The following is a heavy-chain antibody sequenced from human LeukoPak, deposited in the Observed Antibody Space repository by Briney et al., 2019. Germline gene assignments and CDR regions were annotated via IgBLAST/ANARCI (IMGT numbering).Heavy chain of an antibody. CDR3: ARLDYYDSSGYPFDY. J-gene: IGHJ4*02. CDR2: IIPILGIA. CDR1: GGTFSSYA. V-gene: IGHV1-69*04. Sequence: SVKVSCKASGGTFSSYAISWVRQAPGQGLEWMGRIIPILGIANYAQKFQGRVTITADKSTSTAYMELSSLRSEDTAVYYCARLDYYDSSGYPFDYWGQGTLVAVSS. D-gene: IGHD3-22*01.